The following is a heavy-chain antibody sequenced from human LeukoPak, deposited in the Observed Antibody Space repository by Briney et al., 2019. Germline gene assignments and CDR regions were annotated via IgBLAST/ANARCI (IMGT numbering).Heavy chain of an antibody. Sequence: PGGSLRLSCAASGFXXSXXXXXWXXXXPGXXXXXVXXXSXXXXHXNSADSVKGRXTISRDNAKNSLFLQMNSLRVEDTAVYYCARGRVGRYCSGGSCYLVPWGQGTLVTVSS. CDR1: GFXXSXXX. CDR2: XSXXXXHX. V-gene: IGHV3-11*06. CDR3: ARGRVGRYCSGGSCYLVP. D-gene: IGHD2-15*01. J-gene: IGHJ4*02.